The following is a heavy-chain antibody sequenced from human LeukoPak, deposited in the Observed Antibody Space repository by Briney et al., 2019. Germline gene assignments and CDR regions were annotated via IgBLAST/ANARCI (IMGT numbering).Heavy chain of an antibody. CDR2: ISAYNGNT. Sequence: ASVKVSCKASGGTFSSYAISWVRQAPGQGLEWMGWISAYNGNTNYAQKLQGRVTMTTDTSTSTAYMELSSLRSDDTAVYYCARHYDYVWGSYRYTPLPNSFDPWGQGTLVTVSS. CDR1: GGTFSSYA. J-gene: IGHJ5*02. D-gene: IGHD3-16*02. V-gene: IGHV1-18*01. CDR3: ARHYDYVWGSYRYTPLPNSFDP.